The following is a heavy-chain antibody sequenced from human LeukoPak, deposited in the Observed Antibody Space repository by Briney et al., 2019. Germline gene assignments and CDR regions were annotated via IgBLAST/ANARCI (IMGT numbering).Heavy chain of an antibody. CDR2: ICGSGGST. D-gene: IGHD2-2*01. V-gene: IGHV3-23*01. J-gene: IGHJ3*02. Sequence: PGGSLRLSCAASGFTFSSYAMSWVRQAPGKGLEWVSAICGSGGSTYYADSVKGRFTISRDNSKNTLYMQMNRLRAEDTAVYYCAKDLSRVPAATTYDAFDIWGQGTMVTVSS. CDR1: GFTFSSYA. CDR3: AKDLSRVPAATTYDAFDI.